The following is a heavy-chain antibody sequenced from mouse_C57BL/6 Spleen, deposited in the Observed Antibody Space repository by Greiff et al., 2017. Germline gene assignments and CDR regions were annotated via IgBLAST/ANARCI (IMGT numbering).Heavy chain of an antibody. CDR1: GYTFTSYG. J-gene: IGHJ3*01. D-gene: IGHD4-1*01. V-gene: IGHV1-81*01. CDR2: IYPRSGNT. Sequence: QVQLQQSGAALARPGASVKLSCKASGYTFTSYGISWVKQGTGQGLEWIGEIYPRSGNTYYNEKFKGKATLTADKSSSTAYMELRSLTSEDSAVYFCANWDNFAYWGQGTLVTVSA. CDR3: ANWDNFAY.